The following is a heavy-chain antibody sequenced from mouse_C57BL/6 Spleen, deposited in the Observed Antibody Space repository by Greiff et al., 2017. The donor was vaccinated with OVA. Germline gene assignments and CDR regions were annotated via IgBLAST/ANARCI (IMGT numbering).Heavy chain of an antibody. J-gene: IGHJ2*01. D-gene: IGHD1-1*01. CDR3: SRSYYYGSSLQYFDY. CDR2: INPSNGGT. V-gene: IGHV1-53*01. Sequence: QVQLQQPGTELVKPGASVKLSCKASGYTFTSYWMHWVKQRPGQGLEWIGNINPSNGGTNYNEKFKSKATLTVDKASSTAYMQLSTLTSEASAVYYCSRSYYYGSSLQYFDYWGQGTTLTVSS. CDR1: GYTFTSYW.